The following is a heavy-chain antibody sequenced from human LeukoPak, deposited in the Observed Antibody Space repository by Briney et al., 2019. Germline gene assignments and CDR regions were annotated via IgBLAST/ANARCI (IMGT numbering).Heavy chain of an antibody. CDR2: IYYSGST. CDR1: GGSISSYY. J-gene: IGHJ4*02. V-gene: IGHV4-59*08. Sequence: SETLSLTCTVSGGSISSYYWSWIRQPPGKGLEWIGYIYYSGSTNYNPSLKSRVTISVDTSKNQFSLKLSSVTAADTAVYYCAATFAKSIVVVPATFDYWGQGTLVTVSS. CDR3: AATFAKSIVVVPATFDY. D-gene: IGHD2-2*01.